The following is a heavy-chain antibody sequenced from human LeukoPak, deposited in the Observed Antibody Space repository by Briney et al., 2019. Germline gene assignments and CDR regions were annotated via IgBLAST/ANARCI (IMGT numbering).Heavy chain of an antibody. CDR2: INSDGSIT. CDR1: GFTFSSHW. V-gene: IGHV3-74*01. CDR3: ASPMWDTAIHDY. Sequence: GGSLRLSCAASGFTFSSHWMHWVRQAPGKGLVGVSRINSDGSITSYADSVKGRFIISRDNAKDTLYLQMNSLRAEDAAVYYCASPMWDTAIHDYWGQGTLVTVSS. J-gene: IGHJ4*02. D-gene: IGHD5-18*01.